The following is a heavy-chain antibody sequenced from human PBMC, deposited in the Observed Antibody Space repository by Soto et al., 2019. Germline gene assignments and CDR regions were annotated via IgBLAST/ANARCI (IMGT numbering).Heavy chain of an antibody. CDR1: GFTFSSYA. CDR3: ARPPYDFWSGYYGPFDY. Sequence: GSLRLSCAASGFTFSSYAMSWVRQAPGKGLEWVSAISGSGGSTYYADSVKGRFTISRDNSKNTLYLQMNSLRAEDTAVYYCARPPYDFWSGYYGPFDYWGQGTLVTV. CDR2: ISGSGGST. V-gene: IGHV3-23*01. D-gene: IGHD3-3*01. J-gene: IGHJ4*02.